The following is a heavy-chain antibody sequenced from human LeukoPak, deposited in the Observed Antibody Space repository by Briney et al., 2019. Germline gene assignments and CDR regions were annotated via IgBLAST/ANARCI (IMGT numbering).Heavy chain of an antibody. V-gene: IGHV3-30*18. CDR1: GFTFSSYG. D-gene: IGHD5-18*01. Sequence: GRSLRLSCAASGFTFSSYGMHWVRQAPGKGLEWVAVISYDGSKKYYADSVKGRFTISRDNSKNTLYLQMNSLRAEDTAVYYCAKIPGYSYGLDYYYYGMDVWGQGTTVTVSS. CDR3: AKIPGYSYGLDYYYYGMDV. CDR2: ISYDGSKK. J-gene: IGHJ6*02.